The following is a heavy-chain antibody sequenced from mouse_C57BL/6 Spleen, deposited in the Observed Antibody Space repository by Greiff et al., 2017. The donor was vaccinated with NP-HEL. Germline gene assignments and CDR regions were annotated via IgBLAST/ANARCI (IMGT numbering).Heavy chain of an antibody. CDR2: IRLKYDNYAT. CDR1: GFTFSNYW. D-gene: IGHD2-4*01. J-gene: IGHJ2*01. CDR3: EKIYYDYDDS. Sequence: EVKVEESGGGLVQPGGSMKLSCVASGFTFSNYWMNWVRQSPEKGLEWVAQIRLKYDNYATPYAESVKGRFTISRDDSKRSLHPQMNNLRAEDTRIYYCEKIYYDYDDSWGQGTTLTVSS. V-gene: IGHV6-3*01.